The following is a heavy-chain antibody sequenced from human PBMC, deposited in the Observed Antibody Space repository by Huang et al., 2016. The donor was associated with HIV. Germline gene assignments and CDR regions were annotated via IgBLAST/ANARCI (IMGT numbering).Heavy chain of an antibody. CDR2: IKMDGRTT. CDR3: ARAGGFEI. CDR1: GFKFSNYW. J-gene: IGHJ3*02. D-gene: IGHD2-15*01. V-gene: IGHV3-74*01. Sequence: EEHLVESGGGLVQPGGSLRLSCEASGFKFSNYWMQWVCQAPGKGLMWVSRIKMDGRTTDYADSVKGRFTISRDNAKNTLYLQMSSLTAEDTAIDYCARAGGFEIWGQGTVVTVSS.